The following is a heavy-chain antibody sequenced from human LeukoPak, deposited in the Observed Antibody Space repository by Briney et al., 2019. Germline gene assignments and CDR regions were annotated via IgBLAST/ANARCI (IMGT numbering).Heavy chain of an antibody. CDR2: IYSGGST. Sequence: PSETLSLTCTVSGGSINSYYWSWVRQAPGKGLEWVSVIYSGGSTYYADSVKGRFTISRDNSKNTLYLQMNSLRAEDTAVYYCARLARDFWSGYPNYFDYWGQGTLVTVSS. V-gene: IGHV3-66*04. D-gene: IGHD3-3*01. CDR3: ARLARDFWSGYPNYFDY. CDR1: GGSINSYY. J-gene: IGHJ4*02.